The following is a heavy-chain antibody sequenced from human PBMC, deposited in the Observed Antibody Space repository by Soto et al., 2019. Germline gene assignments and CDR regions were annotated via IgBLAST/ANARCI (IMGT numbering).Heavy chain of an antibody. CDR2: ISSSSYI. Sequence: EVQLVESGGGLVKPGGSLRLSCAASGFTFSSYSMNWVRQAPGKGLEWVSSISSSSYIYYADSVKGRFTISRDNAKNSLYLQMNSLRAEDTAVYYCARGTRLRPFDYWGQGTLVTVSS. D-gene: IGHD5-12*01. J-gene: IGHJ4*02. CDR3: ARGTRLRPFDY. CDR1: GFTFSSYS. V-gene: IGHV3-21*01.